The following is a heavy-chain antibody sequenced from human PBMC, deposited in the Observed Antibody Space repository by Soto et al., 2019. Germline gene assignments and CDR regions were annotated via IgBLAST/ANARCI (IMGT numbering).Heavy chain of an antibody. D-gene: IGHD6-6*01. J-gene: IGHJ4*02. CDR2: INHSGST. Sequence: PSETLSLTCAVYGGSFSGYYWGWIRQPPGKGLEWIGEINHSGSTNYNPSLKSRVTISVDTSKNQFSLKLSSVTAADTAVYYCAREKINFIAARTLDYWGQGTLVTVSS. CDR3: AREKINFIAARTLDY. V-gene: IGHV4-34*01. CDR1: GGSFSGYY.